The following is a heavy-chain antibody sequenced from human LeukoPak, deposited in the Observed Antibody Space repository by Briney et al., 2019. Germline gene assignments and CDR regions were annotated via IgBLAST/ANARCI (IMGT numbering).Heavy chain of an antibody. V-gene: IGHV4-31*03. J-gene: IGHJ2*01. D-gene: IGHD2-2*01. CDR1: GGSISSGGYY. CDR3: ARDREASSWYFDL. CDR2: IYYSGST. Sequence: SETLSLTCTVSGGSISSGGYYWSWIRQHPGKGLEWIGYIYYSGSTYYNPSLKSRVTISVDTSKSQFSLKLSSVTAADTAVYYCARDREASSWYFDLWGRGTLVTVSS.